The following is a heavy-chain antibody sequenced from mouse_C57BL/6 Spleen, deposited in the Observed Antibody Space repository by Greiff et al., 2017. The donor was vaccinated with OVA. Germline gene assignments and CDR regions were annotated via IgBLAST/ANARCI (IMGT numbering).Heavy chain of an antibody. CDR3: AREEAFYYFDY. V-gene: IGHV1-53*01. CDR1: GYTFTSYW. CDR2: INPSNGGT. Sequence: QVQLQQSGTELVKPGASVKLSCKASGYTFTSYWMHWVKQRPGQGLEWIGNINPSNGGTNYNEKFKSKATLTVDKSSSTAYMQLSSLTSEDSAVYYWAREEAFYYFDYWGQGTTLTVSS. J-gene: IGHJ2*01.